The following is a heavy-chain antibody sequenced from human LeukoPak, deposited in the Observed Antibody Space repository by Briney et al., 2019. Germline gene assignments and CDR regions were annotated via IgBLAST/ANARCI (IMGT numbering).Heavy chain of an antibody. J-gene: IGHJ3*02. Sequence: SETLSLTCTVSGGSISSFYWSWIRQPPGKGLEWIGYIYYSGSTNYNPSLKSRVTISVDTSKNQFSLKLSSVTAADTAVYYCARSWPTYYYDSSGHDAFDIWGQGTMVTVSS. CDR2: IYYSGST. D-gene: IGHD3-22*01. CDR3: ARSWPTYYYDSSGHDAFDI. V-gene: IGHV4-59*01. CDR1: GGSISSFY.